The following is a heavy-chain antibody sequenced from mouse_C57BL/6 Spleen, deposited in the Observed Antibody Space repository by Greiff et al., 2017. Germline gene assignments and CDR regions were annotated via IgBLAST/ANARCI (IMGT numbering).Heavy chain of an antibody. V-gene: IGHV3-6*01. J-gene: IGHJ3*01. CDR3: ASLYDGYYLAWFAY. Sequence: ESGPGLVKPSQSLSLTCSVTGYSITSGYYWNWIRQFPGNKLEWMGYISYDGSNNYNPSLKNRISITRDTSKNQFFLKLNSVTTEDTATYYCASLYDGYYLAWFAYWGQGTLVTVSA. CDR1: GYSITSGYY. D-gene: IGHD2-3*01. CDR2: ISYDGSN.